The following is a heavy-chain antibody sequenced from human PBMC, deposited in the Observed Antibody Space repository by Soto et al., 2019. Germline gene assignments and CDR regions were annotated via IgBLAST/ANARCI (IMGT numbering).Heavy chain of an antibody. Sequence: PSETLSLTCTVSGGSISSSSYYWGWIRQPPGKGLEWIGSIYYSGSTYYNPSLKSRVTISVDTSKNQFSLKLSSVTAADTAVYYCARHVGLTKGIVVVVAATRKENWFDPWGQGTLVTVSS. CDR2: IYYSGST. D-gene: IGHD2-15*01. CDR1: GGSISSSSYY. V-gene: IGHV4-39*01. J-gene: IGHJ5*02. CDR3: ARHVGLTKGIVVVVAATRKENWFDP.